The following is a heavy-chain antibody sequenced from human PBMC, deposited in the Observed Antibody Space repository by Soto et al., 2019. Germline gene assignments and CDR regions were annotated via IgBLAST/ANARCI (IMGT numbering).Heavy chain of an antibody. J-gene: IGHJ5*02. Sequence: QVQLQQSGPGLVKPSETLSLTCTVSGDSVSSGSHYWNWIRQPPGRGLEWIGYIYYTGSTNYNPSLKSRVIXXLXMXXNQFSLKLNSVTAADTAVYYCARVGSTGWYTWFDPWGQGTLVTVSS. D-gene: IGHD6-19*01. V-gene: IGHV4-61*01. CDR2: IYYTGST. CDR1: GDSVSSGSHY. CDR3: ARVGSTGWYTWFDP.